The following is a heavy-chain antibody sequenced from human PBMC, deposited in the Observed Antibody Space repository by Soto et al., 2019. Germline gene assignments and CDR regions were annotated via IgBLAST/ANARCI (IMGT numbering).Heavy chain of an antibody. J-gene: IGHJ4*02. CDR3: ARDLRGYSYGYAY. CDR2: IYYSGST. CDR1: VGSISSGDYY. Sequence: LSLTCTVSVGSISSGDYYWSWIRQPPGKGLEWIGYIYYSGSTYYNPSLKSRVTISVDTSKNQFSLKLSSVTAADTAVYYCARDLRGYSYGYAYWGKGTLVTVSS. D-gene: IGHD5-18*01. V-gene: IGHV4-30-4*01.